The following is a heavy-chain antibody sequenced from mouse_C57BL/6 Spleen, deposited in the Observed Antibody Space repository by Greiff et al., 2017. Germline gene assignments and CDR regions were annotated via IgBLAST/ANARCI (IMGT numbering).Heavy chain of an antibody. Sequence: EVHLVESGGGLVQPGGSLSLSCAASGFTFTDYYMSWVRQPPGKALEWLGFIRNKANGYTTEYSASVKGRFTISRANSQSILYLQMNALRAEDSATYYCARLYGNYVWYFAGWGTGTTVTVSS. D-gene: IGHD2-1*01. CDR2: IRNKANGYTT. CDR3: ARLYGNYVWYFAG. CDR1: GFTFTDYY. V-gene: IGHV7-3*01. J-gene: IGHJ1*03.